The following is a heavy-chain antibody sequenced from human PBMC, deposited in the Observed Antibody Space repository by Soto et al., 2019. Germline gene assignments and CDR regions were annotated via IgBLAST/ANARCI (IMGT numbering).Heavy chain of an antibody. J-gene: IGHJ4*02. CDR2: IYYSGNA. CDR1: GGAITSRSYY. V-gene: IGHV4-39*01. CDR3: ASHKDTSSRYLLPDF. D-gene: IGHD6-13*01. Sequence: QRQLQESGPGLVKPSENLSLTCTVSGGAITSRSYYWGGIRQPPGKGLEWIGSIYYSGNAYYNPSLKSRVAVSVDTSKNQFSLKVTSVTATDTAVYYCASHKDTSSRYLLPDFWGQGTLVTVSS.